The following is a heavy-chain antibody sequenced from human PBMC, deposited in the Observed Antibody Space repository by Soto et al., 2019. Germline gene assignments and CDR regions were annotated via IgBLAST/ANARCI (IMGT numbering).Heavy chain of an antibody. CDR1: GFTFSSYG. D-gene: IGHD3-9*01. CDR2: IWYDGSNK. CDR3: ARGGVLTGQSDAFDI. J-gene: IGHJ3*02. Sequence: PGGSLRVSCAASGFTFSSYGMHWVRQAPGKGLEWVAVIWYDGSNKYYADSVKGRFTISRDNSKNTLYLQMNSLRAEDTAVYYCARGGVLTGQSDAFDIWGQGTMVTVSS. V-gene: IGHV3-33*01.